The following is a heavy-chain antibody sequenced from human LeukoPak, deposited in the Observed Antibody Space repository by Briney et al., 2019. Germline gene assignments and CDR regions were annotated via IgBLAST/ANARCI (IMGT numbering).Heavy chain of an antibody. V-gene: IGHV3-23*01. CDR3: ARDLEGAFDY. D-gene: IGHD1-26*01. CDR2: ISGSSRTT. Sequence: PGGSLRLSCAASGFTFSNSAMTWVRQAPGKGLEWVSGISGSSRTTYYAESVKGRFTISSDNSKNTLYLQMNSLRAEDTAVYYCARDLEGAFDYWGQGTLVTVSS. J-gene: IGHJ4*02. CDR1: GFTFSNSA.